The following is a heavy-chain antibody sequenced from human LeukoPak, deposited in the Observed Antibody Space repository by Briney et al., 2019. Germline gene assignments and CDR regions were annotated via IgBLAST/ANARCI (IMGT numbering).Heavy chain of an antibody. CDR2: IYYTGST. CDR1: GGSISSSSYY. V-gene: IGHV4-39*01. J-gene: IGHJ4*02. Sequence: SETLSLTCTVSGGSISSSSYYWGWIRQPPGKGLEWIVTIYYTGSTYYNPSLKSRVTISVNTSKNQCSLKVTSVTAADTAVYYCARRRGWYPVDYWGQGTLVTVSS. D-gene: IGHD6-19*01. CDR3: ARRRGWYPVDY.